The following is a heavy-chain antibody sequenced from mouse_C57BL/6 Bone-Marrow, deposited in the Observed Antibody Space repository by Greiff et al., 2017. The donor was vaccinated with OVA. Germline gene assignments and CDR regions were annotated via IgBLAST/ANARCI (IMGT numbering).Heavy chain of an antibody. V-gene: IGHV1-69*01. CDR3: ARSDYYGSSYDWYFDV. CDR1: GYTFTSYW. D-gene: IGHD1-1*01. CDR2: IDPSDSYT. Sequence: QVQLQQPGAELVMPGASVKLSCKASGYTFTSYWMHWVKQRPGQGLEWIGEIDPSDSYTNYNQKFKGKSTLTVDKSSSKAYMQLSSLTSEDSAVYYCARSDYYGSSYDWYFDVWGTGTTVTVSS. J-gene: IGHJ1*03.